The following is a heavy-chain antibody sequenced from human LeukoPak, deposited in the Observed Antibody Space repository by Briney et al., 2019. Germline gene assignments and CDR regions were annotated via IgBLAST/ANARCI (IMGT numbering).Heavy chain of an antibody. CDR3: ARTYYYGSGSYYPY. V-gene: IGHV4-34*01. Sequence: SETLSLTCAVYGGSFSGYYWSWIRQPPGKGLEWIGEINHSGSTYYNPSLKSRVTISVDTSKNQFSLKLSSVTAADTAVYYCARTYYYGSGSYYPYWGQGTLVTVSS. CDR1: GGSFSGYY. CDR2: INHSGST. J-gene: IGHJ4*02. D-gene: IGHD3-10*01.